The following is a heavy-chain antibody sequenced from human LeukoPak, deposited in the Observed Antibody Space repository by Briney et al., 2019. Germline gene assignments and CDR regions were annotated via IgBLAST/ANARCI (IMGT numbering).Heavy chain of an antibody. D-gene: IGHD3-3*01. CDR3: ARDQRTWDFWSARYYYYMDV. Sequence: SETLSLTCTVSGGSISSGDYYWSWIRQPPGKGLEWIGYIYYSGSTYYNPSLKSRVTISVDTSKNQFSLKLSSVTAADTAVYYCARDQRTWDFWSARYYYYMDVWGKGTTVTVSS. CDR1: GGSISSGDYY. J-gene: IGHJ6*03. V-gene: IGHV4-30-4*08. CDR2: IYYSGST.